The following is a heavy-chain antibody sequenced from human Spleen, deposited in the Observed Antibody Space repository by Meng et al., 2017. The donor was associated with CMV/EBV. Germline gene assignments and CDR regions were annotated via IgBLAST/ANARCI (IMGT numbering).Heavy chain of an antibody. D-gene: IGHD2-2*01. V-gene: IGHV3-20*04. CDR3: ARDLPLPVVVVPAAPYDY. CDR2: INWNGGSR. Sequence: GGSLRLSCAASGFTFSSYDMHWVRQAPGKGLEWVSGINWNGGSRGYADSVKGRFTISRDNAKNSLYLQMNSLRGEDTAVYYCARDLPLPVVVVPAAPYDYWGQGTLVTVSS. J-gene: IGHJ4*02. CDR1: GFTFSSYD.